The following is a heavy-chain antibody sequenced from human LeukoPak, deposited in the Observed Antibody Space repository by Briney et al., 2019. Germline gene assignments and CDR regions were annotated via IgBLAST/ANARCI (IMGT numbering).Heavy chain of an antibody. CDR1: GFTFDDYT. D-gene: IGHD6-19*01. CDR2: ISWDGGST. V-gene: IGHV3-43*01. CDR3: AKDIAVAGTGNYFDY. Sequence: PGGSLRLSCAASGFTFDDYTMHWVRQAPGKGLEWVSLISWDGGSTYYADSVKGRFTISRDNSKNSLYLQMNSLRTEDTALYYCAKDIAVAGTGNYFDYWGQGTLVTVSS. J-gene: IGHJ4*02.